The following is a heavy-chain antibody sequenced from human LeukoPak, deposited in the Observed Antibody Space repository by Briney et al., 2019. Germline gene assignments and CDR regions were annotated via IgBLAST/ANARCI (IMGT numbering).Heavy chain of an antibody. Sequence: GGSLRLSCVASGFTFSTSWMSWVRQAPGKGLEWVANINQNGSEKYSVDSVKGRFIISRDDAKNSLYLQMNSLRAEDTAVYYCARWEDSGYDRMDVWGKGTTVTVSS. CDR3: ARWEDSGYDRMDV. V-gene: IGHV3-7*01. CDR2: INQNGSEK. J-gene: IGHJ6*03. CDR1: GFTFSTSW. D-gene: IGHD5-12*01.